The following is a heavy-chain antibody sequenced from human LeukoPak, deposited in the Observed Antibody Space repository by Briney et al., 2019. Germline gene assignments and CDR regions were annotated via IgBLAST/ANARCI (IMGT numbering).Heavy chain of an antibody. CDR3: ARDERYYDILTGYEYNWFDP. V-gene: IGHV4-34*01. CDR2: INHSGST. Sequence: SETLSLTCAVYGGSFSGYYWSWIRQPPGKGLEWIGEINHSGSTNYNPSLKSRVTISVDTSKNQFSLKLSSVTAADTAVYYCARDERYYDILTGYEYNWFDPWGQGTLVTVSS. CDR1: GGSFSGYY. D-gene: IGHD3-9*01. J-gene: IGHJ5*02.